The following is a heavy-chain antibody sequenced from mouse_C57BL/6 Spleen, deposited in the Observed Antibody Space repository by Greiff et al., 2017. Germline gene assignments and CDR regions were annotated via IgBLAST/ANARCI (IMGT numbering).Heavy chain of an antibody. CDR3: ARPLYGSSPAWFAY. Sequence: VHLVESGAELVKPGASVKLSCKASGYTFTEYTIHWVKQRSGQGLEWIGWFYPGSGSIKYNEKFKDKATLTADKSSSTVYMELSRLTSEDSAVYFCARPLYGSSPAWFAYWGQGTLVTVSA. CDR2: FYPGSGSI. CDR1: GYTFTEYT. V-gene: IGHV1-62-2*01. D-gene: IGHD1-1*01. J-gene: IGHJ3*01.